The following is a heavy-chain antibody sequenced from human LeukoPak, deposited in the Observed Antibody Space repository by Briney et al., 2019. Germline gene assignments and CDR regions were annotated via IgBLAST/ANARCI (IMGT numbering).Heavy chain of an antibody. V-gene: IGHV3-48*03. J-gene: IGHJ4*02. Sequence: GGSLRLSCAASGFSFSNYEMSWVRQAPGKGLELVSYISSSCSTIYYADSVKGRFTISRDNAKKSLYMQMKSLRAEDTAVYYCARGFGYFDYWGQGTLVTVSS. CDR3: ARGFGYFDY. CDR1: GFSFSNYE. CDR2: ISSSCSTI. D-gene: IGHD3-16*01.